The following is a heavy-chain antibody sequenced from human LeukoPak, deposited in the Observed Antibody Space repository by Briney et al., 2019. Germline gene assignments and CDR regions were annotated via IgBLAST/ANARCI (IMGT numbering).Heavy chain of an antibody. CDR1: GFNFCNYW. V-gene: IGHV3-7*03. CDR3: ARDILDV. J-gene: IGHJ6*02. Sequence: GSLRLSCAGSGFNFCNYWVSWVRQGPGEGLEWVANIKQDGSEKYYVDSVKGRFTISRDNAKNSLYLQMNSLRAEDTAVYYCARDILDVWGQGTTVTVSS. CDR2: IKQDGSEK.